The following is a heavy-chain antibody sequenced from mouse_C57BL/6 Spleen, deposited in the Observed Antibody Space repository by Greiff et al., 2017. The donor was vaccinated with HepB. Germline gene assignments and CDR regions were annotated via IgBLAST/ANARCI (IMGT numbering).Heavy chain of an antibody. CDR1: GFTFSSYG. J-gene: IGHJ1*03. CDR3: ARHRGTGLYFDV. Sequence: EVQLVESGGDLVKPGGSLKLSCAASGFTFSSYGMSWVRQTPDKRLEWVATISSGGSYTYYPDSVKGRFTISRDNAKNTLYLQMSSLKSEDTAMYYCARHRGTGLYFDVWGTGTTVTVAS. V-gene: IGHV5-6*01. CDR2: ISSGGSYT. D-gene: IGHD4-1*01.